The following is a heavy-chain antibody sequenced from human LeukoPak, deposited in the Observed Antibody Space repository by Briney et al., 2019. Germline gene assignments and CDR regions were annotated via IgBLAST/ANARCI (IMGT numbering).Heavy chain of an antibody. D-gene: IGHD1-26*01. J-gene: IGHJ4*02. Sequence: PSGTLSLTCDVSGGSIMTTNWWSSVRQPPNKGLEWIGEVHLSGATNYNPSLESRVTMSIDTSKNHLSLELTSVTAADTAMYYCTRESGAFSPFGFWGQGTLVTVSS. CDR2: VHLSGAT. V-gene: IGHV4-4*02. CDR1: GGSIMTTNW. CDR3: TRESGAFSPFGF.